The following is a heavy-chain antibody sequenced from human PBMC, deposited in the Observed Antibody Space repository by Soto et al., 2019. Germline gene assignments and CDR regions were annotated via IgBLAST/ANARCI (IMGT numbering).Heavy chain of an antibody. Sequence: AALTRTARSMVCRAPSEKQEWMGGIIPIFGTANYAQKFQGRVTITADESTSTAYMELSSLRSEDTAVYYCARTWTRVFFCFD. CDR1: AALTRTA. D-gene: IGHD3-3*01. CDR2: IIPIFGTA. V-gene: IGHV1-69*01. CDR3: ARTWTRVFFCFD. J-gene: IGHJ3*01.